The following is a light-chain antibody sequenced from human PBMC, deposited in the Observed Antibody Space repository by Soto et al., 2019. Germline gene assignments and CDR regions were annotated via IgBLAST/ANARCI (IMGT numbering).Light chain of an antibody. J-gene: IGKJ5*01. CDR2: DAS. Sequence: EIVLTQSPGILSLSPGERASLSFGASQSISSSFLAWYQQKPGQAPRLLIYDASNRATGIPARFSGSGSGTEFTLTISSLQSEDFAVYYCQQRSSAITFGQGTRLEIK. CDR3: QQRSSAIT. CDR1: QSISSSF. V-gene: IGKV3D-20*02.